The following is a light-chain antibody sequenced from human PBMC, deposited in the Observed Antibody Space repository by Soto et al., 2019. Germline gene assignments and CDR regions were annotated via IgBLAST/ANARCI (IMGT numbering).Light chain of an antibody. V-gene: IGKV3-20*01. J-gene: IGKJ1*01. CDR3: QQYGSSPWT. CDR1: QSVSNNY. Sequence: EIVLTQSPGTLSLSPGKRATLSCRASQSVSNNYLAWYQQTPGQAPRLLIYGASNRATGIPDRFSGSGSGTDFTLTISRLEPEDFAGYYCQQYGSSPWTFGQGTKVDIK. CDR2: GAS.